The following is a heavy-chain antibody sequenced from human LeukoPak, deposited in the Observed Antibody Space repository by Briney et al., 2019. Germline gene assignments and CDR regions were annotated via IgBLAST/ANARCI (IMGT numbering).Heavy chain of an antibody. CDR2: INPNRRCT. CDR3: ARALSIAAADQLSHGY. V-gene: IGHV1-2*02. CDR1: GYTFTGYY. J-gene: IGHJ4*02. Sequence: ASVKVSCKASGYTFTGYYMHWVRQAPGQGLEWMGWINPNRRCTNYPQKFEGRLTMTRDASINPAYMHRTKQTADDPAVYYCARALSIAAADQLSHGYWGQGTLVTVSS. D-gene: IGHD6-13*01.